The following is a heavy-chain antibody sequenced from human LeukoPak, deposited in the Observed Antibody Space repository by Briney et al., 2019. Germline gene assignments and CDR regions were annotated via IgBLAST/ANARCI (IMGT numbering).Heavy chain of an antibody. Sequence: ASVKVSCKASGGTFSSYAISWVRQAPGQGLEWMGGIIPIFGTANYAQKFQGRVTITADESTSTAYMELSSLRSEDTAVYYCARDLENGYIDPDVAFDIWGQGTMVTVSS. J-gene: IGHJ3*02. CDR3: ARDLENGYIDPDVAFDI. V-gene: IGHV1-69*01. D-gene: IGHD5-24*01. CDR1: GGTFSSYA. CDR2: IIPIFGTA.